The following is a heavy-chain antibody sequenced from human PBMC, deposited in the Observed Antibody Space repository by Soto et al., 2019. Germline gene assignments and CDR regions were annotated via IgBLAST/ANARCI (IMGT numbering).Heavy chain of an antibody. Sequence: EVLLVESGGGFVQPGGSLRLSCVASRFSFTNAWMSWVRQAPGKGPVWVGRIKSKTDGGTADYAAPVKGRFTISSDDAQNTLYLHMDSLNTEDTALYHWSADIGMYCLDIGGQGTTVTVSS. D-gene: IGHD1-26*01. CDR1: RFSFTNAW. CDR2: IKSKTDGGTA. J-gene: IGHJ6*02. CDR3: SADIGMYCLDI. V-gene: IGHV3-15*01.